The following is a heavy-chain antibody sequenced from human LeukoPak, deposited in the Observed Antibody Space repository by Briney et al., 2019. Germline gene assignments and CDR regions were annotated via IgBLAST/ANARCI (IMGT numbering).Heavy chain of an antibody. V-gene: IGHV1-18*01. CDR1: GYTFTSYG. J-gene: IGHJ6*02. CDR3: ARIPRRIMITFGAVIAYGMDV. D-gene: IGHD3-16*02. Sequence: ASVKVSRMASGYTFTSYGISWVRPAPGQGLEWMGWISANNGNTNYAQKLQGRVTMTTDTSTSTAYMELSSLRSEDTAVYYCARIPRRIMITFGAVIAYGMDVWGQGTTVTVSS. CDR2: ISANNGNT.